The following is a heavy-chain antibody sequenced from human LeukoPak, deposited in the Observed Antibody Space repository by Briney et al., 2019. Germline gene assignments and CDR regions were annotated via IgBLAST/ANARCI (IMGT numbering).Heavy chain of an antibody. J-gene: IGHJ2*01. D-gene: IGHD6-19*01. CDR3: ARFGEYSSGWYTYWYFDL. Sequence: SETLSLTCTVSGGSISSSSYYWGWIRQPPGKGLEWIGSIYYSGSTYYNPSLKSRVTISVDTSKNQFSLKLSSVTAADTAVYYCARFGEYSSGWYTYWYFDLWGRGTLVTVSS. CDR2: IYYSGST. CDR1: GGSISSSSYY. V-gene: IGHV4-39*01.